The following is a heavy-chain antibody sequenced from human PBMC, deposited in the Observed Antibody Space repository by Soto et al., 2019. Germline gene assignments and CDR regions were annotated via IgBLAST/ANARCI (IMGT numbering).Heavy chain of an antibody. Sequence: PGGSLRLSCAASGFTFSSYGMHWVRQAPGKGLEWVAVISYDGSNKYYADSVKGRFTISRDNSKNTLYLQMNSLRAEDTAVYYCAKDSGTYNWNPSYWGQGTLVTVSS. CDR3: AKDSGTYNWNPSY. CDR1: GFTFSSYG. CDR2: ISYDGSNK. V-gene: IGHV3-30*18. D-gene: IGHD1-20*01. J-gene: IGHJ4*02.